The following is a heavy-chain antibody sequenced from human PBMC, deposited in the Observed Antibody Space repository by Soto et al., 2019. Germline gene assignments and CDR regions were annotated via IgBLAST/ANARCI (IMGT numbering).Heavy chain of an antibody. CDR2: IYHTGKT. CDR3: ARDGSSTANWIDP. D-gene: IGHD2-2*01. V-gene: IGHV4-31*02. J-gene: IGHJ5*02. Sequence: RSLTSTVPGDAIYIAVYYWTWIRQHPGQGLECIGYIYHTGKTYYIPSLESRATISVDTSKTHFSLTLTSVTAVDTAVYYCARDGSSTANWIDPWGQGTLVTVSS. CDR1: GDAIYIAVYY.